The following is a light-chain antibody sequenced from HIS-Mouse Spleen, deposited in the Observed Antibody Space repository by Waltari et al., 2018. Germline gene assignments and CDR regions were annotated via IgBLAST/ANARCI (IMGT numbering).Light chain of an antibody. V-gene: IGLV1-44*01. J-gene: IGLJ2*01. CDR2: SNN. CDR1: SSNIGSNT. CDR3: AAWDDSLNGVV. Sequence: QSVLTQPPSASGTPGQRVTISCSGSSSNIGSNTVNWYQQLPGTAPNLLIYSNNPRPSRVPDRFSGSQSGTSASLAISGLQSEDEADYYCAAWDDSLNGVVFGGGTKLTVL.